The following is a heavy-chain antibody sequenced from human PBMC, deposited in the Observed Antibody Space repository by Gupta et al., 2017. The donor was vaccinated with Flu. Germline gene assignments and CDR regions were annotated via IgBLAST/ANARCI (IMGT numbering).Heavy chain of an antibody. J-gene: IGHJ4*03. Sequence: QVELVQAGAEVKEPRASVNFSCRASGYAFSDFGINWVRQAPGQGLEWMGWISAHNGYTNYADMFHGRSSMTTDTYTNTAYMDLRSLRYDAMAPSYSARGSTRLVEVVIPAGLHIWGQGTMVTVSS. V-gene: IGHV1-18*03. CDR3: ARGSTRLVEVVIPAGLHI. D-gene: IGHD3-22*01. CDR2: ISAHNGYT. CDR1: GYAFSDFG.